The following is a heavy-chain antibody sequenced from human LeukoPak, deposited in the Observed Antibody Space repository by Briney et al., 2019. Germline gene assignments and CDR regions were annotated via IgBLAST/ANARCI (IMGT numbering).Heavy chain of an antibody. V-gene: IGHV4-39*07. CDR3: ARVDYSNYFDY. J-gene: IGHJ4*02. CDR2: IYYSGST. Sequence: SETLSLTCTVPGGSISSSSYYSGWFSQPPGKGLEWLVSIYYSGSTYYNPSLKSRVTISVDTSKNQFSLKLTSVTAADTAVYFCARVDYSNYFDYWGQGTLVTVSS. D-gene: IGHD4-11*01. CDR1: GGSISSSSYY.